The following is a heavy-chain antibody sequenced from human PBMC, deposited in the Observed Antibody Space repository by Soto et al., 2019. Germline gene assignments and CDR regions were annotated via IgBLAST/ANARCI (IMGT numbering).Heavy chain of an antibody. CDR2: IYYSGST. J-gene: IGHJ4*02. V-gene: IGHV4-30-4*01. CDR1: GGSISSGDYY. CDR3: ARGWWHHSALPPHY. Sequence: PSETLSLTCTVSGGSISSGDYYWSWIRQPPGKGLEWIGYIYYSGSTYYNPSLKSRVTISVDTSENQFSLKLGSVTAADTAVYYCARGWWHHSALPPHYWGQGTLVTVSS. D-gene: IGHD2-15*01.